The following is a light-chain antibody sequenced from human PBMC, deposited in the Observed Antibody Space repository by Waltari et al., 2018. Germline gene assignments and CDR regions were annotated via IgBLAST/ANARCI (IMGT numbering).Light chain of an antibody. V-gene: IGLV1-40*01. CDR3: QSYDISLSAYV. J-gene: IGLJ3*02. Sequence: QSVLTQPPSLSGAPGQRVTIPCAGNSSNVGDGFDLQWYQQFPGSAPRLLISVNNNRPSGVPDRFSASKSGTSASLAVSGLQAQDEADYYCQSYDISLSAYVFGGGTKLTVL. CDR1: SSNVGDGFD. CDR2: VNN.